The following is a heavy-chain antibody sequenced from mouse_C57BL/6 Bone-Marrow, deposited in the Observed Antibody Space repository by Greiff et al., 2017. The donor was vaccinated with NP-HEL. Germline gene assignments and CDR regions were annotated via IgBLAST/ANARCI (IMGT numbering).Heavy chain of an antibody. CDR3: ARHPYGSSYWYFDV. D-gene: IGHD1-1*01. CDR1: GFTFSDYY. CDR2: ISNGGGST. J-gene: IGHJ1*03. Sequence: EVKLVESGGGLVQPGGSLKLSCAASGFTFSDYYMYWVRQTPEKRLEWVGYISNGGGSTYYPDPVKGRFTISRDNAKNTLYLQMSRLKSEDTAMYYCARHPYGSSYWYFDVWGTGTTVTVSS. V-gene: IGHV5-12*01.